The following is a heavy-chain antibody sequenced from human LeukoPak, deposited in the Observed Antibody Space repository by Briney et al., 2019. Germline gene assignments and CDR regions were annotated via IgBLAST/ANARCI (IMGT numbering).Heavy chain of an antibody. Sequence: SETLSLTCTVSGGSISSSRYYWGWLRQSPGRGLEWIGEINHSGSTNYNPSLKSRVTISVDTPKNQFSLKLSSVTAADTAVYYCARGPAAPYDLPNLYYYYYYMDVWGKGTTVTVSS. D-gene: IGHD3-3*01. J-gene: IGHJ6*03. V-gene: IGHV4-39*07. CDR3: ARGPAAPYDLPNLYYYYYYMDV. CDR2: INHSGST. CDR1: GGSISSSRYY.